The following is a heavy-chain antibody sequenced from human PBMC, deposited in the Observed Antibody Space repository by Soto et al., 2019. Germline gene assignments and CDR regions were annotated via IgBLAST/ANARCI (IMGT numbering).Heavy chain of an antibody. J-gene: IGHJ6*03. Sequence: EVQLVESGGGLVKPGGSLRLSCAASGFTFSSYSMNWVRQAPGKGLEWVSSISSSSSYINYADSVKGRFTISRDNGKHSLYLQMNSLRAEDTAVYYCAKEVVVSYYYYMDVWGKGTTVTVSS. CDR3: AKEVVVSYYYYMDV. V-gene: IGHV3-21*01. CDR2: ISSSSSYI. CDR1: GFTFSSYS. D-gene: IGHD2-15*01.